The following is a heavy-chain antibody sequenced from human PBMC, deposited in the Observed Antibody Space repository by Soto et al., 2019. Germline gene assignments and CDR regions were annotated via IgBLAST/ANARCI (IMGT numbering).Heavy chain of an antibody. CDR1: GFTFSSYW. CDR2: IKQDGSEK. D-gene: IGHD1-26*01. V-gene: IGHV3-7*03. Sequence: EVQLVESGGGLVQPGGSLRLSCAASGFTFSSYWMSWVRQAPGKGLEWVANIKQDGSEKYYVDSVKGRFTISRDNAKNSLYLQMNSLRAEDTAVYYCARGLYARWELLYYYYGMDVWGQGTTVTVS. CDR3: ARGLYARWELLYYYYGMDV. J-gene: IGHJ6*02.